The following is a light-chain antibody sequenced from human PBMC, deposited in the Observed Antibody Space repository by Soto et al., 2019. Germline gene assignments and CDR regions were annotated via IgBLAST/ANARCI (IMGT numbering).Light chain of an antibody. CDR3: AAWDDSLTGVV. J-gene: IGLJ2*01. CDR2: SNN. CDR1: SSNIGSNT. Sequence: QSVLTQPPSASGTPGQRVTISCSGSSSNIGSNTVNWYQQLPGTAPKLLIYSNNQRPSGVPDRFPGSKSGTSASLAISGLQSEDEAEYSCAAWDDSLTGVVFGGGTKVTVL. V-gene: IGLV1-44*01.